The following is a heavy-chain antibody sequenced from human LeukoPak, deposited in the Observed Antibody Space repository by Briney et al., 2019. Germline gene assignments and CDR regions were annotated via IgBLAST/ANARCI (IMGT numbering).Heavy chain of an antibody. Sequence: SETLSLTCTVSGGSISGFYWSWIRQPTGKGLEWIGRIYSSGSGNYNPSLKSRVSMSVDTSKNQFSLRLSSVTAADTAVYYCARDRAAAGRGLDYWGPGTVVTVSS. D-gene: IGHD6-13*01. CDR3: ARDRAAAGRGLDY. CDR1: GGSISGFY. V-gene: IGHV4-4*07. CDR2: IYSSGSG. J-gene: IGHJ4*02.